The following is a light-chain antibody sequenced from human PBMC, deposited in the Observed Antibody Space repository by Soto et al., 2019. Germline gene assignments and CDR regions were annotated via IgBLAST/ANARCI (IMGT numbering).Light chain of an antibody. Sequence: SYELTQPPAVSVARGQTARITCGGNNIGSESVHWYQQKPGQAPVVVVYDDSDRPSGIPERFSGSNSGNTATLTISRVEGGDEADYYCQVWHSSGDHSVFGGGTKLTVL. CDR3: QVWHSSGDHSV. CDR2: DDS. J-gene: IGLJ3*02. CDR1: NIGSES. V-gene: IGLV3-21*02.